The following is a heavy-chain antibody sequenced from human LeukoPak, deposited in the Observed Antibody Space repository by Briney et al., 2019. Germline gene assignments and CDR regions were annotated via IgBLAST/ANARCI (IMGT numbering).Heavy chain of an antibody. CDR1: GGSFSGYY. D-gene: IGHD6-6*01. Sequence: SETLSLTCAVYGGSFSGYYWSWIRQPPGKGLEWIGEINHSGSTNYNPSLKSRVTMSVDTSKNLFSLKLTSVTAADTAVYYCARGYSSSSYYFDSWGQGTLVSVSS. J-gene: IGHJ4*02. CDR3: ARGYSSSSYYFDS. V-gene: IGHV4-34*01. CDR2: INHSGST.